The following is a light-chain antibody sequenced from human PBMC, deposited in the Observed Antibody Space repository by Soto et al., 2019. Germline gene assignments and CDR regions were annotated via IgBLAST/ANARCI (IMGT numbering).Light chain of an antibody. J-gene: IGLJ1*01. CDR2: EVI. CDR1: RSDVGAYDY. Sequence: QSALTQPASVSGSPGQSITISCTGSRSDVGAYDYVSWYQQHPSKAPKLIIYEVIYRPSGVSDRFSGSKSGNTASLTISGLQSEDEADYFCNSYTTSSTYVFGTGTKLTVL. V-gene: IGLV2-14*01. CDR3: NSYTTSSTYV.